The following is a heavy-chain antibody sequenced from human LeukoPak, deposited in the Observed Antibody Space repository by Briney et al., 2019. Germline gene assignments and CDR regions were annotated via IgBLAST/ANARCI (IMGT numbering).Heavy chain of an antibody. D-gene: IGHD3-22*01. CDR2: IIPIFGTA. CDR1: GGTFSSYA. CDR3: ARDYYDSSGYYNGDY. Sequence: GASVKVSCKASGGTFSSYAISWVRQAPGQGLEWMGGIIPIFGTANYAQKFQGRVTITTDESTSTAYMELSSLRSEDTAVYYCARDYYDSSGYYNGDYWGQGTLVTVSS. J-gene: IGHJ4*02. V-gene: IGHV1-69*05.